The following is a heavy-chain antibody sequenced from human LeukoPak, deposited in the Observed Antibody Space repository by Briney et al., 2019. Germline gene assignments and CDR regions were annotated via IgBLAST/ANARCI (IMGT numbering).Heavy chain of an antibody. Sequence: SETLSLTCTVSGGSISSYYWSWIRQPPGKGLEWIGYIYYSGSTNYNPSLKSRVTISVDTSKNQFSLKLSSVTAADTAVYYCARAGIAVEDYWGQGTLVTVSS. D-gene: IGHD6-19*01. V-gene: IGHV4-59*12. CDR3: ARAGIAVEDY. CDR1: GGSISSYY. CDR2: IYYSGST. J-gene: IGHJ4*02.